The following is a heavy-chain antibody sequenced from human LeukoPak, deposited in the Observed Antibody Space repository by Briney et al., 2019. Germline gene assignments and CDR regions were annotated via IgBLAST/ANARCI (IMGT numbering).Heavy chain of an antibody. V-gene: IGHV3-23*01. CDR2: ISNNGGYT. CDR1: GFTFSSSA. D-gene: IGHD6-19*01. J-gene: IGHJ4*02. Sequence: GGSLRLSCAASGFTFSSSAMSWVRQAPGKGLEWVSAISNNGGYTYYADSVQGRFTISRDNSKSTLCLQMNSLRAEDTAVYYCARDATDDSSGWYIFDYWGQGTLVTVSS. CDR3: ARDATDDSSGWYIFDY.